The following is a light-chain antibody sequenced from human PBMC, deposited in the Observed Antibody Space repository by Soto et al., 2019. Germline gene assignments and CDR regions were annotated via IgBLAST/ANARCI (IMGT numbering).Light chain of an antibody. Sequence: DIQMTQSPSTLSGSVGDRVTITCLASQTISSWLAWYQQKPGKAPKLLIYKASTLKSGVPSRFSGSGSGTEFTLTISFLQPDAFVTYSCLHYHSYSEALGQGTKV. V-gene: IGKV1-5*03. CDR1: QTISSW. J-gene: IGKJ1*01. CDR2: KAS. CDR3: LHYHSYSEA.